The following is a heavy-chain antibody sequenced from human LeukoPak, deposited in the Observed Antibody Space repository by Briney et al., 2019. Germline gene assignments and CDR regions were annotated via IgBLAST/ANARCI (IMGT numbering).Heavy chain of an antibody. Sequence: GGSLRLSCAASGFTFSSYGMHWVRQAPGKGLKWVAVISYDGSNKYYADSVKGRFTISRDNSKNTLYLQMYSLRAEDTAVYYCANLCSAARPGIDYWGQGTLVTVSS. CDR3: ANLCSAARPGIDY. CDR2: ISYDGSNK. CDR1: GFTFSSYG. D-gene: IGHD6-6*01. V-gene: IGHV3-30*18. J-gene: IGHJ4*02.